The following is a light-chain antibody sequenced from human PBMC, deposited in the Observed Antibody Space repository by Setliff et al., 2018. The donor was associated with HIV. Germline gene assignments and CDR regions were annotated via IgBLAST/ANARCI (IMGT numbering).Light chain of an antibody. CDR2: EVS. V-gene: IGLV2-14*01. J-gene: IGLJ1*01. Sequence: QSVLTQPASVSGSPGQSITISCTGTSSDVGGYNYVSWYQQHPGKAPKLIIYEVSNRPSGVSNLFSGSKSGNTASLTISGLQAEDEADYYCSSYAITNTLPFGTGTKVTVL. CDR1: SSDVGGYNY. CDR3: SSYAITNTLP.